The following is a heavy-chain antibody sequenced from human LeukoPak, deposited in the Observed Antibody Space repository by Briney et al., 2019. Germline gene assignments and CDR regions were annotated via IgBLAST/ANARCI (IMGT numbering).Heavy chain of an antibody. D-gene: IGHD3-10*01. J-gene: IGHJ5*01. Sequence: SETLSLTCAVYGGSFSGHYWTWIRQPPGKGLEWIGEIDHTGRSTYNPSLTSRVTMSKDSSKNQFSLSLGSVIAADTAVYFCARGENSGSYFSYFDSWAQGTPVTVSS. CDR2: IDHTGRS. V-gene: IGHV4-34*01. CDR3: ARGENSGSYFSYFDS. CDR1: GGSFSGHY.